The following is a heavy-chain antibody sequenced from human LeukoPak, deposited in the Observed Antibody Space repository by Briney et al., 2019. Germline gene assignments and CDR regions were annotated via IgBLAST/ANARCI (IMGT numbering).Heavy chain of an antibody. D-gene: IGHD3-22*01. CDR1: GFSLSTSGVG. CDR2: IYWDDDK. CDR3: AHRGRTSGYYRVFDY. Sequence: SGLTLVKPTQTLTLTCTFSGFSLSTSGVGVGWIRQPPGRAPDWLALIYWDDDKRYSPSLKSRLAITKDTSKNQVVLTMTNMDPVDTATYYCAHRGRTSGYYRVFDYWGQGTLVTVYS. J-gene: IGHJ4*02. V-gene: IGHV2-5*02.